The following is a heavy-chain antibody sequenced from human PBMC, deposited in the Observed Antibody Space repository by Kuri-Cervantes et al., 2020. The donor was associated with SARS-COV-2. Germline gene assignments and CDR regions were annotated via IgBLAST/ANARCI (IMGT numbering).Heavy chain of an antibody. Sequence: GGSLRLSCAASGFTFTSYWMSWVRQAPGKGLEWVANIKPDGSDKYYVDSVKGRFTISRDNAKNSLYLQMNSLRPEDTAVYYCARVSWGGDGFDIWGQGTMVTVSS. V-gene: IGHV3-7*02. CDR3: ARVSWGGDGFDI. CDR2: IKPDGSDK. J-gene: IGHJ3*02. CDR1: GFTFTSYW. D-gene: IGHD3-16*01.